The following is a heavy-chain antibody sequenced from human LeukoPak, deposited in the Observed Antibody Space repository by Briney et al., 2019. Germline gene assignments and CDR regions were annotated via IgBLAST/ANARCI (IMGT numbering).Heavy chain of an antibody. CDR2: IYSGGST. V-gene: IGHV3-53*01. Sequence: GGSLRLSCAASGFTVSSNYMHWVLQAPGGGLEWVSVIYSGGSTDYAHSVKGRFTISRDNSENTVSLQMDSLRAEDTAVYYCARGNYGNFDYLGQGTLVTVSS. CDR1: GFTVSSNY. J-gene: IGHJ4*01. CDR3: ARGNYGNFDY. D-gene: IGHD4-17*01.